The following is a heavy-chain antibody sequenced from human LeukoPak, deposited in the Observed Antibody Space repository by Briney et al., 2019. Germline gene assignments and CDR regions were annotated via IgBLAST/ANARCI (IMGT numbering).Heavy chain of an antibody. CDR1: GFTFSGSA. CDR3: TKLAGNGFDP. J-gene: IGHJ5*02. CDR2: IRSKANSYAT. Sequence: GGSLRLSCAASGFTFSGSAMHWVRQASGKGLEWVGRIRSKANSYATAYAASVKGRFTISRDDSKNMAYLQMNSLKTEDTAVYYCTKLAGNGFDPWGQGTLVTVSS. D-gene: IGHD6-25*01. V-gene: IGHV3-73*01.